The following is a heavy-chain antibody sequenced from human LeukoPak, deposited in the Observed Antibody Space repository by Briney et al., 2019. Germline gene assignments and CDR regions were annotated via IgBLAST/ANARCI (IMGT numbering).Heavy chain of an antibody. V-gene: IGHV1-3*03. D-gene: IGHD4-17*01. J-gene: IGHJ4*02. Sequence: ASVKVSCKASGYTFTSYAMHWVRQAPGQRLEWMGWINAGNGNTKYSQEFQGRVTITRDTSASAAYMELSSLRSEDMAVYYCARDRGDDYGDYLLDYWGQGTLVTVSS. CDR3: ARDRGDDYGDYLLDY. CDR2: INAGNGNT. CDR1: GYTFTSYA.